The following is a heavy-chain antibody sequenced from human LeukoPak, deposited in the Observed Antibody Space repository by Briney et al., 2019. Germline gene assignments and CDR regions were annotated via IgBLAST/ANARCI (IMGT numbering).Heavy chain of an antibody. CDR1: GFTFTSSA. CDR3: AADRYHPEGRNWFDP. V-gene: IGHV1-58*01. J-gene: IGHJ5*02. Sequence: ASVKVSCKASGFTFTSSAVQWVRQARGQRLEWIGWIVVGSGNTNYAQKFQERVTITRDMSTSTAYMELSSLRSEDTAVYYCAADRYHPEGRNWFDPWGQGTLVTVSS. CDR2: IVVGSGNT. D-gene: IGHD3-9*01.